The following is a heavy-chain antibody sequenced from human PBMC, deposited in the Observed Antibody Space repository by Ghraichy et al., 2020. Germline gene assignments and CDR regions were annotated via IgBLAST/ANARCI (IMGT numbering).Heavy chain of an antibody. CDR1: GYTFTSYG. D-gene: IGHD3-22*01. V-gene: IGHV1-18*04. CDR3: ARYRTGYYYDSSRAGAFDI. J-gene: IGHJ3*02. CDR2: ISAYNGNT. Sequence: ASVKVSCKASGYTFTSYGISWVRQAPGQGLEWMGWISAYNGNTNYAQKLQGRVTMTTDTSTSTAYMELRSLRSNDTAVYYCARYRTGYYYDSSRAGAFDIWGQGTMVTVSS.